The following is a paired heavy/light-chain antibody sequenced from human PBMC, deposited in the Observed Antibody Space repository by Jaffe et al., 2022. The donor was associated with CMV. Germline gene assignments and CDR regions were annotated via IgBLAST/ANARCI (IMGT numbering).Light chain of an antibody. V-gene: IGKV3-20*01. J-gene: IGKJ3*01. CDR2: GAS. CDR3: QQYVGSPL. Sequence: EIVLTQSPGTLSLSPGERATLSCRASQSVGASNLAWYQQKPGQSPRLLIYGASSRATGIPDRFSAYGSGTDFTLIISRLEPEDFAVYYCQQYVGSPLFGPGTKVEIK. CDR1: QSVGASN.
Heavy chain of an antibody. D-gene: IGHD4-17*01. V-gene: IGHV3-53*02. Sequence: EVQLVETGGGLIQPGGSLRLSCAVSDFIVSSDYMTWVRQAPGKGLDWVSLTDPDGRTSYTDSVKGRFIVSRDPSKNTLYLQINSLRAEDTAIYYCARVRRDGDLDYYYYYYMDVWGKGTTVTVSS. J-gene: IGHJ6*03. CDR1: DFIVSSDY. CDR3: ARVRRDGDLDYYYYYYMDV. CDR2: TDPDGRT.